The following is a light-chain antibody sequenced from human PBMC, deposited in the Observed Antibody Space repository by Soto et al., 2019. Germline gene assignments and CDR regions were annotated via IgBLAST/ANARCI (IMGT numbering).Light chain of an antibody. CDR1: SSDIGDYKY. CDR3: SSYSSSNFHVL. Sequence: QSALTQPASVSGSPGQSITISRTGTSSDIGDYKYVSWYQQHPDTAPKLIIYDVINRPSGVSYRFSGSKSGNTASLTISGLQAEDEADYYCSSYSSSNFHVLFGGGTKVTVL. CDR2: DVI. V-gene: IGLV2-14*01. J-gene: IGLJ2*01.